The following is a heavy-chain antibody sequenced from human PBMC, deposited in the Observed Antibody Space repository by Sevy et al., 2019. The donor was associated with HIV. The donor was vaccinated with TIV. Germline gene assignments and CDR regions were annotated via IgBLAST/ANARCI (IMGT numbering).Heavy chain of an antibody. J-gene: IGHJ6*03. V-gene: IGHV4-61*01. Sequence: SETLSLTCTVSGGSVSSGSYYWSWIRQPPGKGLEWIGYIYYSGSTNYNPSLKSRVTISVDTSKNQFSLKLSSVTAADTAMYYCARDRIVVVPAAHTSYYYYYMDVWGKGTTVTVSS. CDR2: IYYSGST. CDR1: GGSVSSGSYY. CDR3: ARDRIVVVPAAHTSYYYYYMDV. D-gene: IGHD2-2*01.